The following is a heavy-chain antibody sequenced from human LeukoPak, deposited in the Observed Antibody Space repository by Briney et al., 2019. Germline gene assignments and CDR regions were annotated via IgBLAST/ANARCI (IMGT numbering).Heavy chain of an antibody. J-gene: IGHJ6*03. CDR1: GGSISSGGYS. D-gene: IGHD3-10*01. CDR3: ARTTMVRGTYYMDV. V-gene: IGHV4-30-4*07. CDR2: IYYGGST. Sequence: SQTLSLTCAVSGGSISSGGYSWSWIRQPPGKGLEWIGYIYYGGSTYYDPSLKSRVTISVDTSKNQFSLKLSSVTAADTAVYYCARTTMVRGTYYMDVWGKGTTVTISS.